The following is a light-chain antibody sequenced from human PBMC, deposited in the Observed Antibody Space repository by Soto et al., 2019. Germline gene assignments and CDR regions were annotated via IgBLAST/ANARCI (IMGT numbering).Light chain of an antibody. J-gene: IGKJ1*01. CDR1: QSVSSN. CDR3: QQYDNWPQGT. Sequence: EIVMTQSPATLSVSPGERATLSCRASQSVSSNLAWYQQKPGQTPRLLIYGASTRATGIPARFRGSGSGTEFTLTITGLQSEDFAVHYSQQYDNWPQGTFGQGTKVEIK. V-gene: IGKV3-15*01. CDR2: GAS.